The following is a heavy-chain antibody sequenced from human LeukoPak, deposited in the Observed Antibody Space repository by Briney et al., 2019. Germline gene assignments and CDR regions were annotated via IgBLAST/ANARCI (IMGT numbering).Heavy chain of an antibody. J-gene: IGHJ5*02. CDR1: GGSISSYY. D-gene: IGHD3-3*01. CDR2: IYYSGST. V-gene: IGHV4-59*01. Sequence: SETLSLTCTVSGGSISSYYWSWIRQPPGKGLEWIGYIYYSGSTNYNPSLKSRVTISVDTSKNQFSLKLSSVTAADTAVYYCARGNYDFRSGKYNWFDPWGQGTLVTVSS. CDR3: ARGNYDFRSGKYNWFDP.